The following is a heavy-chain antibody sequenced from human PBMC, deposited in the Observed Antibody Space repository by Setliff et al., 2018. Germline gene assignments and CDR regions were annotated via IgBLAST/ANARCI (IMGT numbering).Heavy chain of an antibody. V-gene: IGHV1-2*02. D-gene: IGHD3-16*01. CDR3: ARELVIIATWGNSAMGEAFDI. CDR2: INPKSGGT. J-gene: IGHJ3*02. Sequence: ASVKVSCKASGYPFVGYYIYWMRQTPGQGFEWMGWINPKSGGTKYAVKFQGRVTMTRDTSISTAYMELSRLRSDDTAVYYCARELVIIATWGNSAMGEAFDIWGQGTMVTVSS. CDR1: GYPFVGYY.